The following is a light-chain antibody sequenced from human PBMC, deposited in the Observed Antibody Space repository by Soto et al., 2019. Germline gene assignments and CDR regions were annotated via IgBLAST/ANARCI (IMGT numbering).Light chain of an antibody. CDR1: DLGDKY. CDR2: QDV. Sequence: SYELTQPPSVSVSPGQTAKITCSGDDLGDKYVCWYQQKPGQSPILVIYQDVERPSGIPARFSGSSSGNTATLTISGTQPMDEADYYCQAWDSNPVFFGGGTQLTVL. V-gene: IGLV3-1*01. CDR3: QAWDSNPVF. J-gene: IGLJ2*01.